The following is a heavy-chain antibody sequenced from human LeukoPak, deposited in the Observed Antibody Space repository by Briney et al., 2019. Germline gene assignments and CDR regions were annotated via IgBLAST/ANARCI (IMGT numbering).Heavy chain of an antibody. CDR1: GGTFSSYA. CDR2: IIPIFGTA. V-gene: IGHV1-69*06. CDR3: ARGKYSSGWTDVGY. J-gene: IGHJ4*02. D-gene: IGHD6-19*01. Sequence: SVKVSCKASGGTFSSYAISWVRQAPGQGLEWMGGIIPIFGTADYAQKFQGRVTITADKSTSTAYMELSSLRSEDTAVYYCARGKYSSGWTDVGYWGQGTLVIVSS.